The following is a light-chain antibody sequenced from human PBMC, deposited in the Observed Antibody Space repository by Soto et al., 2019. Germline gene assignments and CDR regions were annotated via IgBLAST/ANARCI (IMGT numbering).Light chain of an antibody. V-gene: IGKV1-5*01. Sequence: DIQMTQSPSTLSASVGDRVTITCRASQIISSWLALYQQKPVKAPKLLIYDASSLESGVSSRFSGSGSGTEFTLTFSSLQPDDFATYYCQQYNSYPYTFGQGTRLEIK. J-gene: IGKJ5*01. CDR3: QQYNSYPYT. CDR1: QIISSW. CDR2: DAS.